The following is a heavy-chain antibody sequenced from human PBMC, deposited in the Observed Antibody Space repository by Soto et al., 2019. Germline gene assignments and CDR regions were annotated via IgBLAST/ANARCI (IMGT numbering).Heavy chain of an antibody. CDR3: AALGPYGDYAVDY. Sequence: ASVKVSCKASGGTFSSYAISWVRQAPGQGLEWMGGIIPIFGTANYAQKFQGRVTITADESTSTAYMELSSLRSEDTAVYYCAALGPYGDYAVDYWGQGTLVTVSS. CDR1: GGTFSSYA. D-gene: IGHD4-17*01. J-gene: IGHJ4*02. CDR2: IIPIFGTA. V-gene: IGHV1-69*13.